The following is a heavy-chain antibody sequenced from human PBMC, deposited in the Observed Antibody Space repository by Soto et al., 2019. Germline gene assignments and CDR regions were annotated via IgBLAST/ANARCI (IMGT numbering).Heavy chain of an antibody. J-gene: IGHJ6*02. V-gene: IGHV1-46*01. Sequence: ASVKVSCKASGCTFTSYYMHWLRQAPGQGLEWMGVINLSVSSTTYAQKFQGRVTMTRDTSTSTVYMELSSLTSEDTAIYYCAREGPIGEYYGMDVWGQGTTVTVSS. CDR2: INLSVSST. CDR1: GCTFTSYY. CDR3: AREGPIGEYYGMDV. D-gene: IGHD2-15*01.